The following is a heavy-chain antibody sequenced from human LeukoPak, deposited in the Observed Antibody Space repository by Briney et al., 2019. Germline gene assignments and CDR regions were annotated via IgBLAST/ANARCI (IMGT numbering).Heavy chain of an antibody. CDR3: ARTWGDGYNYPVDS. CDR1: GYTFTGYY. CDR2: INPNSGGT. V-gene: IGHV1-2*02. J-gene: IGHJ4*02. D-gene: IGHD5-24*01. Sequence: ASVKVSCKASGYTFTGYYMHWVRQGPGQGLEWMGWINPNSGGTKYAQKFQGRVTMTRDTSISTAYMELSRLRSDDTAVYYCARTWGDGYNYPVDSWGQGTLVTVSS.